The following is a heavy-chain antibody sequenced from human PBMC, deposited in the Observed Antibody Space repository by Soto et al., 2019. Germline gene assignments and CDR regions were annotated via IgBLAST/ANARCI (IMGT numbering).Heavy chain of an antibody. V-gene: IGHV4-31*03. CDR3: ARFGRGVVVPASFDY. CDR2: IYYSGST. J-gene: IGHJ4*02. CDR1: GGSISSGGYY. Sequence: QVQLQESGPGLVKPSQTLSLTCTVSGGSISSGGYYWSWIRQHPGKGLEWIGYIYYSGSTYYNPSLERRVTISVDTSKNQVSLKLSSVTAADTAVYYCARFGRGVVVPASFDYWGQGTLVTVSS. D-gene: IGHD2-2*01.